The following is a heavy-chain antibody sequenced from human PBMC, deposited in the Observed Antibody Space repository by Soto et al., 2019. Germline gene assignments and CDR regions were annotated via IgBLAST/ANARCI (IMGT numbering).Heavy chain of an antibody. Sequence: SETLSLTCTVSGGSISSGDYYWSWIRQPPGKGLEWIGYIYYSGSTYYNPSLKSRVTISVDTSKNQFSLKLSSVTAADTAVYYCARETTVVTYGAFDIWGQGTMVTV. D-gene: IGHD4-17*01. CDR3: ARETTVVTYGAFDI. CDR2: IYYSGST. V-gene: IGHV4-30-4*01. CDR1: GGSISSGDYY. J-gene: IGHJ3*02.